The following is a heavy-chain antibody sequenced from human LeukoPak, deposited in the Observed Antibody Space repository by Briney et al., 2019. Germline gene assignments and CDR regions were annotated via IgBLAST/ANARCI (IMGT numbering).Heavy chain of an antibody. Sequence: ASVKVSCKASGVTFNNDVITWVRQAPGQGLECMGGIIPMFGTASYAQKVQGRVTITADKSTNTAYMELSSLTSEDTAVYYCALGLGIAAAELDYWGQGTLVTVSS. CDR1: GVTFNNDV. CDR3: ALGLGIAAAELDY. V-gene: IGHV1-69*06. J-gene: IGHJ4*02. CDR2: IIPMFGTA. D-gene: IGHD6-13*01.